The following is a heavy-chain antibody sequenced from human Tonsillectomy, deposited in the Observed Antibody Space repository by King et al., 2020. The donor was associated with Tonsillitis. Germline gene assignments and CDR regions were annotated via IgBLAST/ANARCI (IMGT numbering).Heavy chain of an antibody. CDR3: ARAQTISSSWYTH. J-gene: IGHJ4*02. CDR2: IYYSGST. D-gene: IGHD6-13*01. V-gene: IGHV4-59*01. Sequence: QLQESGPGLVKPSETLSLTCTVSGGSISSYYWSWIRQPPGKGLEWIEYIYYSGSTNYNPSLKSRVTISVDTSKNQFSLKLSSVTAADTAVYYCARAQTISSSWYTHWGQGTLVTVSS. CDR1: GGSISSYY.